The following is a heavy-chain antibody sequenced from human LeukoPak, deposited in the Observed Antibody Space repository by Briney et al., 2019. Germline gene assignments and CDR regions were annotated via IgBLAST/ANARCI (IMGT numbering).Heavy chain of an antibody. CDR2: INSISQTI. CDR1: GFTFSACA. J-gene: IGHJ4*02. CDR3: ARDHDAPGSFYDY. Sequence: GGSLRLSCVASGFTFSACAMNWVRQAQGRGLEWVSYINSISQTIYYADSVKGRFTISRDNAKNSLYLQMNSLRDEDTAVYYCARDHDAPGSFYDYWGQGTLVTVSS. D-gene: IGHD1-26*01. V-gene: IGHV3-48*02.